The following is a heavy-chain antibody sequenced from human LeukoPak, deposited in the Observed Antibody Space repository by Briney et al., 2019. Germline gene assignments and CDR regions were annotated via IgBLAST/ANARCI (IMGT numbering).Heavy chain of an antibody. CDR3: ARHRDDYGGPLGY. V-gene: IGHV4-39*01. D-gene: IGHD4-23*01. J-gene: IGHJ4*02. Sequence: SETLSLTCTVSGGSISSSSYYWGWIRQPPGKGLEWIGSIYYSGSTYYNPSLKSRVTISVETSKNQFSLKLSSVTAADTAVYYCARHRDDYGGPLGYWGQGTLVTVSS. CDR1: GGSISSSSYY. CDR2: IYYSGST.